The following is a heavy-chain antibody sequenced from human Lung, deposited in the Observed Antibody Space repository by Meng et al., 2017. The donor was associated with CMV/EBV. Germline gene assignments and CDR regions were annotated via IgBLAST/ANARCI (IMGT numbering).Heavy chain of an antibody. CDR3: ARLRIVPAAIPYIHAFDI. V-gene: IGHV4-34*01. D-gene: IGHD2-2*02. Sequence: SETLSLXXAVYGGSFSGYYWSWIRQPPGKGLEWIGEINHSGSTNYNPSLKSRVTISVDTSKNQFSLKLSSVTAADTAVYYCARLRIVPAAIPYIHAFDIWGQETXV. CDR1: GGSFSGYY. CDR2: INHSGST. J-gene: IGHJ3*02.